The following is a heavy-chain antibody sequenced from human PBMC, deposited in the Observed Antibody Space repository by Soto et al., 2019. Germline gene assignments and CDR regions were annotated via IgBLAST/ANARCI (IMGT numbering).Heavy chain of an antibody. J-gene: IGHJ4*02. CDR2: IIPILGIA. CDR3: XXXXXXXXXXLDEY. CDR1: GGTFSSYI. V-gene: IGHV1-69*02. Sequence: QVQLVQSGAEVKKPGSSVKVSCKASGGTFSSYIISWVRQAPGQGLEWMGRIIPILGIANYAQKFQGRVTXXXXXXXXXXXXXXXXXXXXXXXXXXXXXXXXXXXXXLDEYWGQGTLVTVSS.